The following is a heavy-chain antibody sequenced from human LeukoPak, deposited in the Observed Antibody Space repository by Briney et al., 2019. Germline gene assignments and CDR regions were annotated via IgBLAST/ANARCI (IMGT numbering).Heavy chain of an antibody. Sequence: PGGSLRLSCAASGFTVSSCYMSWVRQAPGKGLEWVSVLYSDGSTYYADSVKGRFTISRDNSRNTLFLQMNNLRAEDTAFYNCARAAYDSNGYTANHDYWGQGTLVTVSS. CDR2: LYSDGST. V-gene: IGHV3-53*01. J-gene: IGHJ4*02. CDR1: GFTVSSCY. CDR3: ARAAYDSNGYTANHDY. D-gene: IGHD3-22*01.